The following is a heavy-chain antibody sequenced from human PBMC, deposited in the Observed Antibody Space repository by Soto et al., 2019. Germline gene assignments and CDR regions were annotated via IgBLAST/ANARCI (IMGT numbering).Heavy chain of an antibody. CDR3: ARGYYYDSSGYYYSAFDI. V-gene: IGHV1-69*13. CDR1: GGTFSSYA. Sequence: SVKVSCKASGGTFSSYAISWVRQAPGQGLEWMGGIIPIFGTANYAQKFQGRVTITADESTSTAYMELSSLRSEDTAVYYCARGYYYDSSGYYYSAFDIWGQRTMVTVSS. D-gene: IGHD3-22*01. J-gene: IGHJ3*02. CDR2: IIPIFGTA.